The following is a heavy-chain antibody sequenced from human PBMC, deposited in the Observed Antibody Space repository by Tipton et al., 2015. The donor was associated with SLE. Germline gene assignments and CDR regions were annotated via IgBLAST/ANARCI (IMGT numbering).Heavy chain of an antibody. Sequence: SLRLSCAASGFTFSRYGMHWVRQAPGKGLEWVGFIRSKAYGGTTEYAASVKGRFTISRDDSKSIAYLQMNSLKTEDTAVYYCTRGKNYYDFWSGWFDPWGQGTLVTVSS. CDR3: TRGKNYYDFWSGWFDP. D-gene: IGHD3-3*01. J-gene: IGHJ5*02. CDR2: IRSKAYGGTT. V-gene: IGHV3-49*04. CDR1: GFTFSRYG.